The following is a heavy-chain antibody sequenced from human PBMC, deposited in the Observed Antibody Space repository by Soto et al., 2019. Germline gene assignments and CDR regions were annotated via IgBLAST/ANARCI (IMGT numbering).Heavy chain of an antibody. CDR3: AKRNDGRDWPYYFDS. CDR1: GFTFSSYV. Sequence: PGGSLRLSCAASGFTFSSYVMGWVRQAPGKGLEWVSAIGGTDGTTYYADSAKGRFTISRDNSKDTLYLQMNSLRAEGTAIYYCAKRNDGRDWPYYFDSWGQGTLVTVSS. D-gene: IGHD1-1*01. V-gene: IGHV3-23*01. J-gene: IGHJ4*02. CDR2: IGGTDGTT.